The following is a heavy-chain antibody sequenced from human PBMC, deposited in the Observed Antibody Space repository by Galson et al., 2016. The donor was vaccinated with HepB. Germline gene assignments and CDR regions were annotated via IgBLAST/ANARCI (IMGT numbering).Heavy chain of an antibody. D-gene: IGHD2-21*01. CDR1: GFTFFTYG. Sequence: SLRLSCAASGFTFFTYGMHWVRQAPGKGLEWVAVIWSDGSNKYCADSVKGRFTISRANSKNTLYLQMNRLRAEDTAVYYCARGGTYCGGDCYYYMDVWGKGTTVTVSS. CDR2: IWSDGSNK. CDR3: ARGGTYCGGDCYYYMDV. V-gene: IGHV3-33*01. J-gene: IGHJ6*03.